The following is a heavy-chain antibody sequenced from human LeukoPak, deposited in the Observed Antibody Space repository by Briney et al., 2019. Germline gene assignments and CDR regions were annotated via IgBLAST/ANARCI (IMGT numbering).Heavy chain of an antibody. CDR3: ARGLYSGYAAAWFDP. Sequence: SETLSLTCTVSGGSISSGGYYWSWIRQHPGKGLEWIGYIYYSGSTYYNPSLKSRVTISVDTSKNQFSLKLSSVTAADTAVYYCARGLYSGYAAAWFDPWGQGTLVTVSP. CDR1: GGSISSGGYY. CDR2: IYYSGST. J-gene: IGHJ5*02. V-gene: IGHV4-31*03. D-gene: IGHD5-12*01.